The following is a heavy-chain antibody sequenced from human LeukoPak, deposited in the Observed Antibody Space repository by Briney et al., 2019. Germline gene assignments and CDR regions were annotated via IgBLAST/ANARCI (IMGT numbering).Heavy chain of an antibody. CDR1: GYTFTSYD. CDR2: MNPNSGNT. D-gene: IGHD3-3*01. Sequence: ASVKVSCKASGYTFTSYDINWVRQATGQGLEWVGWMNPNSGNTGYAQKFQGRVTMTRNTSISTAYMELSSLRSEDTAVYYCARGQLGRGDFWSGYYHYSLDYWGQGTLVTVSS. J-gene: IGHJ4*02. V-gene: IGHV1-8*01. CDR3: ARGQLGRGDFWSGYYHYSLDY.